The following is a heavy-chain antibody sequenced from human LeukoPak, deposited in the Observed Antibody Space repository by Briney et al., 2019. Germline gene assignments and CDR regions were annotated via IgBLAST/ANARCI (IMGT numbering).Heavy chain of an antibody. D-gene: IGHD5-18*01. Sequence: GGSLRLSCAASGFIFDDYAMHWVRQAPGKGLEWVSGISWNSGSIGYADSVKGRFTISRDNAKNSLYLQMNSLRAEDTALYYCAKDTGYSYAQAFDYWGQGTLVTVSS. CDR3: AKDTGYSYAQAFDY. CDR1: GFIFDDYA. CDR2: ISWNSGSI. V-gene: IGHV3-9*01. J-gene: IGHJ4*02.